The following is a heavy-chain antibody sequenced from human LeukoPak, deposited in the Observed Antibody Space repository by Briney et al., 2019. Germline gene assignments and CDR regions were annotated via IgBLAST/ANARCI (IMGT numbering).Heavy chain of an antibody. CDR2: IIPIFGTA. CDR1: GGTFSSYA. CDR3: AREPYGTYFDY. V-gene: IGHV1-69*05. J-gene: IGHJ4*02. D-gene: IGHD3-10*01. Sequence: GASVKVSCKASGGTFSSYAISWARQAPGQGLEWMGGIIPIFGTANYAQKFQGRVTITTDESTSTAYMELSSLRSEDTAVYYCAREPYGTYFDYWGQGTLVTVSS.